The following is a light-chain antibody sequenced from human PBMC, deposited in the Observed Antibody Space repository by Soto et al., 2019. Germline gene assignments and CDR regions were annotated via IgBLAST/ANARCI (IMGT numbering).Light chain of an antibody. Sequence: EIVLTQSPATLSLSPGERATLSCRASQSVSSYLAWYQQKPGQAPRLLIYDASNRATGIPARFSGSGSGTDFTLTISSLEPEDFAVYYCQQYDTLPYTFGQGTKLDFK. CDR1: QSVSSY. V-gene: IGKV3-11*01. J-gene: IGKJ2*01. CDR2: DAS. CDR3: QQYDTLPYT.